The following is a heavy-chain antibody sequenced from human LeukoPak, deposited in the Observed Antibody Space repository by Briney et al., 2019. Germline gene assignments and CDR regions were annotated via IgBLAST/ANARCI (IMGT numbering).Heavy chain of an antibody. CDR1: GGSISSSSYY. CDR2: IYYSGST. CDR3: AREGSSYDSSTNDAFDI. D-gene: IGHD3-22*01. V-gene: IGHV4-39*07. Sequence: SETLSLTCTVSGGSISSSSYYWGWIRQPPGKGLEWIGSIYYSGSTYYNPSLKSRVTISVDTSKNQFSLKLSSVTAADTAVYYCAREGSSYDSSTNDAFDIWGQGAMVTVSS. J-gene: IGHJ3*02.